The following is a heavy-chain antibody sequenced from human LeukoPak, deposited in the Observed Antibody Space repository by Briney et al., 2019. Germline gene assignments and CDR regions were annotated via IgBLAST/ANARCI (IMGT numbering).Heavy chain of an antibody. Sequence: GGSLRLSCAASGFTFSTYAMHWVRQAPGKGLEWVAVISEDGSTKYYADSVKGRFTISRDNSKNTLFLEMSSLRAEDTAVYYCARVRGSYSLDYWGQGTLVTVSS. D-gene: IGHD1-26*01. J-gene: IGHJ4*02. CDR2: ISEDGSTK. V-gene: IGHV3-30*15. CDR1: GFTFSTYA. CDR3: ARVRGSYSLDY.